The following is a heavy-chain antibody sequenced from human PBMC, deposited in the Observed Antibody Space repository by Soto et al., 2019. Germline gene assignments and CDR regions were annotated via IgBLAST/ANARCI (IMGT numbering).Heavy chain of an antibody. CDR1: GGTFSSYA. D-gene: IGHD1-1*01. V-gene: IGHV1-69*13. CDR3: ARVVPDDGAKWYYYGMDV. CDR2: IIPIFGTA. J-gene: IGHJ6*02. Sequence: SVKVSCKASGGTFSSYAISWVRQAPGQGLEWMGGIIPIFGTANYAQKFQGRVTITADESTSTAYMELSSLRSEDTAVYYCARVVPDDGAKWYYYGMDVWCQGTTVTVAS.